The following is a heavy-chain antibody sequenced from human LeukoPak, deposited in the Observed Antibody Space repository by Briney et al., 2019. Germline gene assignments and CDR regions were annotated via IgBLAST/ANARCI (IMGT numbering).Heavy chain of an antibody. CDR1: GGSISSYY. D-gene: IGHD6-13*01. Sequence: SETLSLTCTVSGGSISSYYWSWIRQPPGKGPEWIGFIYYSGSTDYNPSLKSRVTISVDTSKSQFSLKLSSVTAADTAVYYCARHGGYSSSGHAFDIWGQGTMVTVSS. V-gene: IGHV4-59*08. CDR3: ARHGGYSSSGHAFDI. CDR2: IYYSGST. J-gene: IGHJ3*02.